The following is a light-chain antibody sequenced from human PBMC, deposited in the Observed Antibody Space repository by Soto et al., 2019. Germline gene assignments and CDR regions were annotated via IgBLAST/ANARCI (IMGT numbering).Light chain of an antibody. CDR2: DAS. CDR3: QQRSNWPPYT. V-gene: IGKV3-11*01. CDR1: QSVSSY. J-gene: IGKJ2*01. Sequence: EIVLTQSPATLSXSPGERATLSCRASQSVSSYLAWYQQKPGQAPRLLIYDASNRATGIPARFSGSGSGTDFTLTISSLEPEDFAVYYCQQRSNWPPYTFGQGTKLEIK.